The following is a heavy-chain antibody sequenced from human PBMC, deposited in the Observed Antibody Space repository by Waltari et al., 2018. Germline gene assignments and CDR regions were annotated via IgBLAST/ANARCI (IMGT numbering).Heavy chain of an antibody. CDR1: GLPFSSYA. Sequence: EVQLLESGGGLVQPGGSLRLSCAASGLPFSSYALSRVRQAQGKGTEWGSASGGPGGGAYSAGSVKGRFTISRDNSENTLYVQMNSLRVEDTAMYYCAKGRVPAAAIYYFDTWGQGTLVTVSS. V-gene: IGHV3-23*01. J-gene: IGHJ4*02. CDR2: SGGPGGGA. D-gene: IGHD2-2*01. CDR3: AKGRVPAAAIYYFDT.